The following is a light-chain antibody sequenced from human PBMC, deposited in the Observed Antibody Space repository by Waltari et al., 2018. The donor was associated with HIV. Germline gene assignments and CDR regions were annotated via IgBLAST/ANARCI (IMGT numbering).Light chain of an antibody. CDR2: EVS. CDR3: TSYTTSTTVI. J-gene: IGLJ2*01. CDR1: SSDVGGYNY. V-gene: IGLV2-14*01. Sequence: SALTQPASVSGSPGQSITISCTGTSSDVGGYNYVSWYQHHPGKVPKLMIYEVSNRPSGVSNRFSGSKSGNTASLTISGLQAEDEADYYCTSYTTSTTVIFGGGTKLTVL.